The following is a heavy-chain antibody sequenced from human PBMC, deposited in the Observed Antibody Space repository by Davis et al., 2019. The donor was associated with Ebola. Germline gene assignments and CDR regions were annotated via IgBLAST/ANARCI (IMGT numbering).Heavy chain of an antibody. V-gene: IGHV4-61*01. CDR1: GASVINDRFH. J-gene: IGHJ5*02. CDR3: ARVHEYTDYFHFDP. CDR2: IYYRGST. D-gene: IGHD2/OR15-2a*01. Sequence: MPSETLSLTCSVSGASVINDRFHWTWIRQSPGKGLEWIGYIYYRGSTNYNPSLRNRVTLSVDSSKNQFSLILTSVTAADTAVYYCARVHEYTDYFHFDPWGQGILVTVSS.